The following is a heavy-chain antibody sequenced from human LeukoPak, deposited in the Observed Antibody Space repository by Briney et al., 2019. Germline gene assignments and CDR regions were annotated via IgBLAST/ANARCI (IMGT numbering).Heavy chain of an antibody. Sequence: GGSLRLSCAASGFTFSSYSMNWVRQAPGKGLEWVSSISSCSSYMYYADSVKGRFTISRDNAKNSLYLQMNSLRAEDTAVYYCARDYGSGSPNWFDPWGQGTLVTVSS. V-gene: IGHV3-21*01. CDR1: GFTFSSYS. CDR3: ARDYGSGSPNWFDP. D-gene: IGHD3-10*01. J-gene: IGHJ5*02. CDR2: ISSCSSYM.